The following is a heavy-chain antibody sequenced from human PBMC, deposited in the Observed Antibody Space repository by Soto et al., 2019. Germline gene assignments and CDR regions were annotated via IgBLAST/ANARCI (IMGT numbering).Heavy chain of an antibody. CDR2: IYTSGST. D-gene: IGHD1-7*01. CDR3: AIDLSRNQLRGYYYYGMDV. CDR1: GGSISSYY. Sequence: QVQLQESGPGLVKPSETLSLTCTVSGGSISSYYWSWIRQPAGKGLEWIGRIYTSGSTNYNPSLKSRVTMSVDTSKNQFSLKLSSVTAADTAVYYCAIDLSRNQLRGYYYYGMDVWGQGTTVTVSS. J-gene: IGHJ6*02. V-gene: IGHV4-4*07.